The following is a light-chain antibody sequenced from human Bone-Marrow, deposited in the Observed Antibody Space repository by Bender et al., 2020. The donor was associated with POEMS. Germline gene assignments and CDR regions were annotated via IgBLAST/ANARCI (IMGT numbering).Light chain of an antibody. V-gene: IGLV3-1*01. J-gene: IGLJ1*01. CDR3: QAWDSSTAV. CDR2: QDS. CDR1: KLGNKY. Sequence: SYELTQPPSVSVSPGQTASITCSGDKLGNKYACWYQQKPGQSPVLVMYQDSKRPSGITERFSGSNSGNTATLTISGTQAMDEADYYCQAWDSSTAVFGPGTKVTVL.